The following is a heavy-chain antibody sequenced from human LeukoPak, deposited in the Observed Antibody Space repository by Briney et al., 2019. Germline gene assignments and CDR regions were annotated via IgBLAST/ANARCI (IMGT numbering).Heavy chain of an antibody. V-gene: IGHV1-46*01. Sequence: GASVKVSCKASGYTXTSYYMHWVRQAPGQGLEWMGIINPSGGSTSYAQKFQGRVTMTRDTSTSTVYMELSSLRSEDTAVYYCARVYYYDSSGYDWFDPWGQGTLVTVSS. CDR2: INPSGGST. CDR1: GYTXTSYY. D-gene: IGHD3-22*01. CDR3: ARVYYYDSSGYDWFDP. J-gene: IGHJ5*02.